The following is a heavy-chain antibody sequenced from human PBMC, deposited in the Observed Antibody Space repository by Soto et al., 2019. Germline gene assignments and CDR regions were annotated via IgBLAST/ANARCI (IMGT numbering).Heavy chain of an antibody. CDR3: AKRAIAAAGTPGYFDY. V-gene: IGHV3-23*01. CDR2: ISGSGGST. J-gene: IGHJ4*02. CDR1: GSTFSSYA. D-gene: IGHD6-13*01. Sequence: PGGSLRLSCAASGSTFSSYAMSWVRQAPGKGLEWVSAISGSGGSTYYADSVKGRFTISRDNSKNTLYLQMNSLRAEDTAVYYCAKRAIAAAGTPGYFDYWGQGTLVTVSS.